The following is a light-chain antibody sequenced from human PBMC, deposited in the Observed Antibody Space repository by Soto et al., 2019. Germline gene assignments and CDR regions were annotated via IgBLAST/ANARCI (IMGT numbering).Light chain of an antibody. CDR3: ATWDDSLNKEV. CDR1: SSNIGNKP. J-gene: IGLJ2*01. Sequence: QFVLTQSPSASGAPRQRVTISCSGSSSNIGNKPVNWYQQLPGKAPKLLIYYDDLLPSGVSDRFSGSKSGTSASLAISGLQSEDEADYYCATWDDSLNKEVFGGGTKVTVL. CDR2: YDD. V-gene: IGLV1-36*01.